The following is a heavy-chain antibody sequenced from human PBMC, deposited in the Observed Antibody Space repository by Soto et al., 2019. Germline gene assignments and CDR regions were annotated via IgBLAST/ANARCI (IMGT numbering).Heavy chain of an antibody. V-gene: IGHV4-34*01. D-gene: IGHD1-20*01. CDR2: INHSGST. Sequence: QVQLQQWGAGLLKPSETLSLTCAVYGGSFSGYYWSWIRQPPGKGLEWIGEINHSGSTNYNPSLRSRVNISVDTYKNQCYLKLSSGTAAATAVYHCARVWDRFWGQGTLVTVFS. J-gene: IGHJ4*02. CDR1: GGSFSGYY. CDR3: ARVWDRF.